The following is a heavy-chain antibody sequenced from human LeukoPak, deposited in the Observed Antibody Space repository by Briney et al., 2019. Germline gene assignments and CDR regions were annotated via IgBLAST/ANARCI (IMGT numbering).Heavy chain of an antibody. V-gene: IGHV3-21*04. J-gene: IGHJ5*02. D-gene: IGHD6-19*01. Sequence: PGGSLRLSCTASGFAFSSYDMNWVRQAPGEGLEWVSYISGGSTYIYYKGPVKGRFTISRDNAKNSLYLQMESLSAEDTAVYYCAKGSGSGWYGWFDPWGQGTLVTVSS. CDR2: ISGGSTYI. CDR1: GFAFSSYD. CDR3: AKGSGSGWYGWFDP.